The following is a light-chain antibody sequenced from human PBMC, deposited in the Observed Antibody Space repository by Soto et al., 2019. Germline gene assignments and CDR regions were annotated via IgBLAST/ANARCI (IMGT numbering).Light chain of an antibody. CDR1: SSDVGSYNL. J-gene: IGLJ3*02. V-gene: IGLV2-23*02. CDR3: CSYAGSSTYGV. Sequence: QSALTQPASVSGSPGQSITISCTGTSSDVGSYNLVSWYQQHPGKAPKLMIYEVSKRPSGVSNRFSGSKSVNTASLTISGLQAYDEADYYCCSYAGSSTYGVFGGGTKLTVL. CDR2: EVS.